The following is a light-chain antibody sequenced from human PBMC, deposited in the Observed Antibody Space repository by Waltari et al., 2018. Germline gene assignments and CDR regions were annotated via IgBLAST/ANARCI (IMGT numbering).Light chain of an antibody. Sequence: SYELTQPPSVSVSPGQTARITCSGDALPKQYVYWYQKKPGQAPVRVIYKDSERPSWIPERFSGSSSGTTVTLTISGVQAEDEADYYCQSVDSNGPVFGGGTKVTVL. CDR3: QSVDSNGPV. V-gene: IGLV3-25*03. CDR1: ALPKQY. J-gene: IGLJ2*01. CDR2: KDS.